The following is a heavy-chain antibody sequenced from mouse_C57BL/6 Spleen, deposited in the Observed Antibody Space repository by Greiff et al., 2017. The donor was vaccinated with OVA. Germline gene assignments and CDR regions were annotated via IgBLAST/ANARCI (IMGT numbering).Heavy chain of an antibody. J-gene: IGHJ2*01. Sequence: QVQLQQSGAELVKPGASVKISCKASGYAFSSYWMNWVKQRPGKGLEWIGQIYPGDGDTNYNGKFKGKATLTADKSSSTAYMQLSSLTSEDSAVDFCARGRLRRGYYFDDWGQGTTLTVSS. CDR1: GYAFSSYW. D-gene: IGHD2-2*01. CDR3: ARGRLRRGYYFDD. CDR2: IYPGDGDT. V-gene: IGHV1-80*01.